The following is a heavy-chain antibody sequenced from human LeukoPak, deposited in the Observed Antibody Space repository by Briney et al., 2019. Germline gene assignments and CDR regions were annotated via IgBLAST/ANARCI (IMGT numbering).Heavy chain of an antibody. V-gene: IGHV4-39*01. CDR1: GGSISSSSYY. Sequence: SETLSLTCTVSGGSISSSSYYWGWIRQPPGKGLEWIGGIYYSGSTYYNPSLKSRVTISVDTSKNQFSLKLSSVTAADTAVYYCANLGPYYYDSSRYEGFDIWGQGTMVTVSS. CDR3: ANLGPYYYDSSRYEGFDI. J-gene: IGHJ3*02. CDR2: IYYSGST. D-gene: IGHD3-22*01.